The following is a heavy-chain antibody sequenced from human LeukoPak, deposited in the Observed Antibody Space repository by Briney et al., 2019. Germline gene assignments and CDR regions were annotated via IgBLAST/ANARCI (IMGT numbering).Heavy chain of an antibody. CDR1: GGSSSGDY. CDR3: ARGVIYSYRYYYYYYAMGV. D-gene: IGHD2-15*01. CDR2: INHSGST. V-gene: IGHV4-34*01. J-gene: IGHJ6*02. Sequence: SETLSLTCSVYGGSSSGDYWNWIRQPPGKGLEWIGEINHSGSTNYSPSLKSRVTISLDTSKNQFSLRLSSVTAADTAVYYCARGVIYSYRYYYYYYAMGVWGQGTTVTVSS.